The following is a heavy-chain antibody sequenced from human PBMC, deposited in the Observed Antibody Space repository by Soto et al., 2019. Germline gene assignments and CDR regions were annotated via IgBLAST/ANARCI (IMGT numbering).Heavy chain of an antibody. Sequence: SETLSLTCTVSGDSINSAAYYWTWIRQHPGEGLEWIGYINYIGNTNYDPSLQSRVTISADVSKNQFSLRLTSVTAADTAVYYCVRERTSSIFDGYDYKGMDVLGQGTAVTVCS. CDR1: GDSINSAAYY. J-gene: IGHJ6*02. CDR2: INYIGNT. CDR3: VRERTSSIFDGYDYKGMDV. D-gene: IGHD3-3*02. V-gene: IGHV4-31*03.